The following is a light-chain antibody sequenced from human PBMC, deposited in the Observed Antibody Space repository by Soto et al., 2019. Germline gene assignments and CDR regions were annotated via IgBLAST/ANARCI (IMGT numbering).Light chain of an antibody. J-gene: IGKJ1*01. CDR2: GAS. CDR3: QQYDSSPRT. V-gene: IGKV3-20*01. CDR1: QSVSTRS. Sequence: EIVLTQSPGTLSLSPGERATLSCRASQSVSTRSLAWYQQKPGQAPRLLISGASSRAADIPDRFSGSGSGTDFTLTINRLEPEDFAVYHCQQYDSSPRTFGQGTKVDIK.